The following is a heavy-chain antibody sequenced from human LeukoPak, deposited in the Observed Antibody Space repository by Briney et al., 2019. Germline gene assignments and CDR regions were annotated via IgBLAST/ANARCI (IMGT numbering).Heavy chain of an antibody. D-gene: IGHD7-27*01. CDR2: ISNSGST. V-gene: IGHV4-59*01. CDR1: GGSISSYY. CDR3: ATKAWGSGAFDI. Sequence: SETLSLTCAVSGGSISSYYWNWIRQPPGKGLEWIGYISNSGSTSYNPSLKSRVTISVDTSKNQFSLKLTSVTAADTAVYYCATKAWGSGAFDIWGQGTMVTVSS. J-gene: IGHJ3*02.